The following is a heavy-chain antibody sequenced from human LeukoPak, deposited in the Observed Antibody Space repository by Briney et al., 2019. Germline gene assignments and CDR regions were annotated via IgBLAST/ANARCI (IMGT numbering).Heavy chain of an antibody. CDR1: GFTFSSYG. J-gene: IGHJ4*02. CDR3: ARDMIRGVVVSQY. D-gene: IGHD3-10*01. Sequence: PGRSLRLSCAASGFTFSSYGMHWVRQAPGKGLEWVAVIWYDGNIQYYADSVKGRFTISRDNFRNTLYLQMNSLRAEDTAVYYCARDMIRGVVVSQYWGQGTLVSVSS. V-gene: IGHV3-33*01. CDR2: IWYDGNIQ.